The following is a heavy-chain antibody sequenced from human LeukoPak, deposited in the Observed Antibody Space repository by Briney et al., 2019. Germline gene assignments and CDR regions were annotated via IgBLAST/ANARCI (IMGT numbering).Heavy chain of an antibody. CDR3: ARGAGYSSSWYHYYYYYGMDV. CDR2: ISSNGGST. V-gene: IGHV3-64*01. D-gene: IGHD6-13*01. J-gene: IGHJ6*02. Sequence: PGGSLRLSCAASGFTFSDYGMHWVRQAPGKGLEYVSAISSNGGSTYYANSVKGRFTISRDNSKNTLYLQMGSLRAEDMAVYYCARGAGYSSSWYHYYYYYGMDVWGQGTTVTVSS. CDR1: GFTFSDYG.